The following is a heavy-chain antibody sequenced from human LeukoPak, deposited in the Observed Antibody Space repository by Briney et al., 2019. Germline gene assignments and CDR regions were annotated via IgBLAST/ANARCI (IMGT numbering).Heavy chain of an antibody. J-gene: IGHJ5*02. V-gene: IGHV3-23*01. Sequence: PGGXLRLSCGASGFTFSNYAMSWVRQAPGKGLEWVSAISGSGGTTYYADSVKGRFTISRDNSNNTLYLQMNSLRAEDTAVYYCAKDPSGNYFPNWFDPWGQGTLVTVSS. D-gene: IGHD1-26*01. CDR1: GFTFSNYA. CDR3: AKDPSGNYFPNWFDP. CDR2: ISGSGGTT.